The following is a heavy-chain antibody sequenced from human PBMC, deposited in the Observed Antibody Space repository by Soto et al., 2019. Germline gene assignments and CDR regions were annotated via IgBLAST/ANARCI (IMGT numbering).Heavy chain of an antibody. CDR1: GFTVSSNY. CDR2: IYSGGST. D-gene: IGHD3-10*01. J-gene: IGHJ3*02. CDR3: ARAGGYGSGTRRGAFDI. Sequence: VQLVESGGGLVQPGGSLRLSCAASGFTVSSNYMSWVRQAPGKGLEWVSVIYSGGSTYYADSVKGRFTISRDNSKNTLYLQMNSLRAEDTAVYYCARAGGYGSGTRRGAFDIWGQGTMVTVSS. V-gene: IGHV3-66*01.